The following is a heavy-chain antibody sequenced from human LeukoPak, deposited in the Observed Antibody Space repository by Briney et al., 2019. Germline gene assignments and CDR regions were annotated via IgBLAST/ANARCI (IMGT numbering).Heavy chain of an antibody. CDR3: ARGVPGYCSGGSCLDY. D-gene: IGHD2-15*01. V-gene: IGHV1-46*01. Sequence: ASVKVSCKASGYTFTSYYMHWVRQAPGQGLEWMGIINPSGGSTSYAQKFQGRVTMTRDTSTSTVYMELSSLRSEDTAVYYCARGVPGYCSGGSCLDYWGQGALVTVSS. CDR2: INPSGGST. J-gene: IGHJ4*02. CDR1: GYTFTSYY.